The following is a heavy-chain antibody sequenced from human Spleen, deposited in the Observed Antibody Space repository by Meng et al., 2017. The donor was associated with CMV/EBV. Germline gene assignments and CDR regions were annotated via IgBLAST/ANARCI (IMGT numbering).Heavy chain of an antibody. CDR3: AKDLTRGADGTYFDH. Sequence: GGSLRLSCAASGFTFSSYGMHWVRQAPGKGLEWVAFIRDDGSNKYYVDSVKGRFTISRDNSKNTLYLQMNSLRAEDTAMYYCAKDLTRGADGTYFDHWGQGTLVTVSS. CDR2: IRDDGSNK. CDR1: GFTFSSYG. V-gene: IGHV3-30*02. D-gene: IGHD6-13*01. J-gene: IGHJ4*02.